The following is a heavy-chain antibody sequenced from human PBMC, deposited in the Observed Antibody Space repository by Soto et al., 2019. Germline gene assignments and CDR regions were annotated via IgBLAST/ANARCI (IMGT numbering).Heavy chain of an antibody. D-gene: IGHD6-13*01. Sequence: EVQLLVSGGGLVQPGGSLRLSCAASGLTFSSYAMSWVRQAPGKGLEWVSAISGSGGSTYYADSVKGRFTISRDNSKNTLYLQMNSLRAEDTAVYYCAKLEVAAGSFDYWGQGTLVTVSS. V-gene: IGHV3-23*01. J-gene: IGHJ4*02. CDR2: ISGSGGST. CDR1: GLTFSSYA. CDR3: AKLEVAAGSFDY.